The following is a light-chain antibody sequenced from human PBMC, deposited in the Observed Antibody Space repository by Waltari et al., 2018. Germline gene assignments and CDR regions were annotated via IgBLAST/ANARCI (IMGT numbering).Light chain of an antibody. CDR2: QDS. CDR3: QAWDSSTAV. J-gene: IGLJ2*01. Sequence: SYELTQPPSVSVSPGQTASITCSGETLGDKYACWYQQKPGPSPVLVIYQDSKRPSGIPERFSGSNSGNTATLTISGTQAMDEADYYCQAWDSSTAVFGGGTKLTVL. V-gene: IGLV3-1*01. CDR1: TLGDKY.